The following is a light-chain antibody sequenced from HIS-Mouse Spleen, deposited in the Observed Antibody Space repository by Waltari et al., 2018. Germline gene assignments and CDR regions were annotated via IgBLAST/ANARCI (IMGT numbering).Light chain of an antibody. J-gene: IGLJ3*02. V-gene: IGLV2-23*01. CDR1: SSDVGSYNL. CDR3: CSYAGSSTWV. Sequence: QSALTQPASVSGSPGQSITISCTGTSSDVGSYNLVSWYQRRPGKAPKLRIYEGSKRPSGVFNRFSGSKSGNTASLTISGLQAEDEADYYCCSYAGSSTWVFGGGTKLTVL. CDR2: EGS.